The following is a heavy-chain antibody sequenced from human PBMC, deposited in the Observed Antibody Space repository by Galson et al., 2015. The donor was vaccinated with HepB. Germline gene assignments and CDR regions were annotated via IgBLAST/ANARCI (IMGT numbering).Heavy chain of an antibody. Sequence: SLRLSCAASGFTFGDYAMSWVRQAPGKGLEWVGFIRSKAYGGTTEYAASVKGRFTISRDDSKSIAYLQMNSLKTEDTAVYYCTSLYGSGSYWFDPWGQGTLVTVSS. D-gene: IGHD3-10*01. V-gene: IGHV3-49*04. CDR3: TSLYGSGSYWFDP. CDR2: IRSKAYGGTT. J-gene: IGHJ5*02. CDR1: GFTFGDYA.